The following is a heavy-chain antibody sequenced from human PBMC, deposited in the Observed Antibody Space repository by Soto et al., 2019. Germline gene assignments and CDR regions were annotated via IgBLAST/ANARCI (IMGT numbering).Heavy chain of an antibody. CDR1: GFTISNYG. J-gene: IGHJ6*01. V-gene: IGHV3-30-3*01. CDR2: ISYDGTIT. CDR3: ATTRVGPCSSSICFSWIFYGMDV. D-gene: IGHD2-2*01. Sequence: PRVPFATSGFTISNYGMHWFGQAPGKGLEWVAVISYDGTITYYADSVKGRFTISRDNSKNTLCLQMNSLRTEDTAVYYCATTRVGPCSSSICFSWIFYGMDVCGQLTTFTVSS.